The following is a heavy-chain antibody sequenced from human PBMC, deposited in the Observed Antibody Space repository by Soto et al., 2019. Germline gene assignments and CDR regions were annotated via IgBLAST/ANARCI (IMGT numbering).Heavy chain of an antibody. J-gene: IGHJ4*02. Sequence: LRLSCAASGFTFSSYWMSWVRQAPVNGLELVANIKQDGSEKYYVDSVKGRFTISRDNAKNSLYLQMNSLRAEDTAVYYCARVGLRFLEWLLSPGYFDYWGQGTLVTVSS. D-gene: IGHD3-3*01. CDR3: ARVGLRFLEWLLSPGYFDY. CDR2: IKQDGSEK. CDR1: GFTFSSYW. V-gene: IGHV3-7*03.